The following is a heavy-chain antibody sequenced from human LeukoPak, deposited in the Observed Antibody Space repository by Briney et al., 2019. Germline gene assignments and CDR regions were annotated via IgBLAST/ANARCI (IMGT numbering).Heavy chain of an antibody. D-gene: IGHD1-26*01. J-gene: IGHJ4*02. CDR2: IKQDGSEI. V-gene: IGHV3-7*05. CDR3: ARDKTVGATILDY. Sequence: PGGSLRLSCAASGFTFTSYWMSCVRQAPGRGPEWVANIKQDGSEIYYVDSVKGRFTISRDNAKNSLYLQMNSLRAEDTAVYYCARDKTVGATILDYWGQGTLVTVSS. CDR1: GFTFTSYW.